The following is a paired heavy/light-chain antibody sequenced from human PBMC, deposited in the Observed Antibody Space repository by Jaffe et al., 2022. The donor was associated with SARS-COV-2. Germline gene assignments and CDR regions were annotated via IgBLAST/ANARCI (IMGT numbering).Light chain of an antibody. CDR3: MQATQSWT. J-gene: IGKJ1*01. CDR2: KIS. V-gene: IGKV2-24*01. Sequence: DIVMTQTPLSSPVTLGQPASISCRSSQSLVHSDGNTYLSWLQQRPGQPPRLLIYKISNRFSGVPDRFSGSGAGTDFTLKISRVEAEDVGVYYCMQATQSWTFGQGTKVEIK. CDR1: QSLVHSDGNTY.
Heavy chain of an antibody. CDR1: GFTFSSYS. J-gene: IGHJ6*02. Sequence: EVQLVESGGGLVQPGGSLRLSCAASGFTFSSYSMNWVRQAPGKGLEWVSYISSSSSTIYYADSVKGRFTISRDNAKNSLYLQMNSLRDEDTAVYYCARVQPSRWLALYYYYYYGMDVWGQGTTVTVSS. CDR3: ARVQPSRWLALYYYYYYGMDV. D-gene: IGHD6-19*01. V-gene: IGHV3-48*02. CDR2: ISSSSSTI.